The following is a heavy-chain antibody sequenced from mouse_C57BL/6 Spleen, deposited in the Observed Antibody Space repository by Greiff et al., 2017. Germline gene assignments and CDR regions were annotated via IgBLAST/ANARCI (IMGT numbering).Heavy chain of an antibody. D-gene: IGHD2-3*01. Sequence: QVQLKQSGPGLVQPSQSLSITCTVSGFSLTSYGVHWVRQSPGKGLEWLGVIWSGGSTDYNAAFISRLSISKDNSKSQVFFKMNSLQADDTAIYYCARKDDGYYHYYAMDYWGQGTSVTVSS. CDR3: ARKDDGYYHYYAMDY. J-gene: IGHJ4*01. V-gene: IGHV2-2*01. CDR1: GFSLTSYG. CDR2: IWSGGST.